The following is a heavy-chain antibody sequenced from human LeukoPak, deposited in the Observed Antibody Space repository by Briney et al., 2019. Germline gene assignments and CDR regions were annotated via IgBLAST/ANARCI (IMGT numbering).Heavy chain of an antibody. D-gene: IGHD3-9*01. V-gene: IGHV1-2*04. CDR1: GYTFTGYY. CDR3: ARERYDILTGPGAIDI. Sequence: ASVKVSCKASGYTFTGYYMRWVRQAPGQGLEWMGWINPNSGGTNYAQKFQGWVTMTRDTSISTAYMELSRLRSDDTAVYYCARERYDILTGPGAIDIWGQGTMVTVSS. J-gene: IGHJ3*02. CDR2: INPNSGGT.